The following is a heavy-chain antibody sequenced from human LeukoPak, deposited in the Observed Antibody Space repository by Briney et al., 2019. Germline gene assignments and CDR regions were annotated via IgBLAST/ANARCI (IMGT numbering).Heavy chain of an antibody. Sequence: PSETLSLTCTVSGGSISSYYWSWIRQPPGKGLEWIGYIYYSGSTNYNPSLKSRVTISVDTSKNQFSLKLSSVTVADTAVYYCARGLGYYYDSSGYLDYWGQGTLVTVSS. V-gene: IGHV4-59*01. CDR3: ARGLGYYYDSSGYLDY. J-gene: IGHJ4*02. CDR1: GGSISSYY. CDR2: IYYSGST. D-gene: IGHD3-22*01.